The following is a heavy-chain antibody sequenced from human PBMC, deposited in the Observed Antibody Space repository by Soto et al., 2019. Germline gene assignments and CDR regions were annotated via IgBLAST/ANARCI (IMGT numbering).Heavy chain of an antibody. CDR1: GGSISSYY. CDR2: IYYSGST. J-gene: IGHJ6*03. CDR3: ARRVTMVRGGDYYYMDV. D-gene: IGHD3-10*01. Sequence: PSETLYLTCTVSGGSISSYYWSWIRQPPGKGLEWIGYIYYSGSTNYNPSLKSRVTISVDTSKNQFSLKLSSVTAADTAVYYCARRVTMVRGGDYYYMDVWGKGTTVTVSS. V-gene: IGHV4-59*08.